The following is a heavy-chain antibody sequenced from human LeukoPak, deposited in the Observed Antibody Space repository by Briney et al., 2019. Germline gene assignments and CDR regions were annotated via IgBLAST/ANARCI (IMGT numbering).Heavy chain of an antibody. V-gene: IGHV5-51*01. J-gene: IGHJ4*02. Sequence: GESLKISCKGSGYNFANYWIGWVRQMPGKGLEWMGIIYVGDSDTKYSPSFQGQVTISVVKSISTSFLQWSSLKTSDTAMYYCARRDYASGSYFDYWGQGTLVTVSS. D-gene: IGHD3-10*01. CDR1: GYNFANYW. CDR3: ARRDYASGSYFDY. CDR2: IYVGDSDT.